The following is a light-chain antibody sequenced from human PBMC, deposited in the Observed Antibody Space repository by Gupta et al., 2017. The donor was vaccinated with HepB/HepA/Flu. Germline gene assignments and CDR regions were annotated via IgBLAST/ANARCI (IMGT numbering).Light chain of an antibody. CDR2: DNN. CDR3: GTWDDSLSAGYV. CDR1: SSNIGNNY. J-gene: IGLJ1*01. V-gene: IGLV1-51*01. Sequence: QSVLTQPPSVSPAPGQQVTISCSGSSSNIGNNYVSWYQQHPGTAPKLLIYDNNKRPSGIPDRVSGSKSGSSATLGITGLQAGDAADYYCGTWDDSLSAGYVFGTGTKVTVL.